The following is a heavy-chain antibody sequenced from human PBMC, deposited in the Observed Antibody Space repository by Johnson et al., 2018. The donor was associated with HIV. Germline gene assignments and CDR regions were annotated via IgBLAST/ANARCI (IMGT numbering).Heavy chain of an antibody. V-gene: IGHV3-30*18. D-gene: IGHD6-19*01. J-gene: IGHJ3*02. CDR3: AKDCSSGWWRITKSDAFDI. CDR2: ISYDGNNK. Sequence: VQLVESGGGVVQPGRSLRLSCAASGFTFSSYGMHWVRQAPGKGLEWVAVISYDGNNKYYADSVKGRFTISRDNSKNTPYLQMNSLRAEDTAVYYCAKDCSSGWWRITKSDAFDIWGQGTMVTVSS. CDR1: GFTFSSYG.